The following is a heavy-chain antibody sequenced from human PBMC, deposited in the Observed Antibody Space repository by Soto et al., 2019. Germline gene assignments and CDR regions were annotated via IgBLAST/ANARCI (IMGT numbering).Heavy chain of an antibody. CDR3: ATVGVPKDGVAY. CDR2: IYYSGST. V-gene: IGHV4-59*01. Sequence: SETLYLTCTVSGGSISSYYLSWIRQPPGKGLEWIGYIYYSGSTNYNPSLKSRVNKSVDTSKNHFSLKLSSVTAADTAVYYCATVGVPKDGVAYWGQGTLVTVS. J-gene: IGHJ4*02. CDR1: GGSISSYY. D-gene: IGHD1-26*01.